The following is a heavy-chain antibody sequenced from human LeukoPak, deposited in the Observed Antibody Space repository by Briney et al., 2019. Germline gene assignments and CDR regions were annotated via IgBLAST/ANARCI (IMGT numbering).Heavy chain of an antibody. CDR3: ASAVDYYYDSSGFRY. V-gene: IGHV4-30-4*01. CDR1: GASVSSTEYY. J-gene: IGHJ4*02. Sequence: PSETLSLTCTVSGASVSSTEYYWSWVRQPPEKGLEWIGYIFHGRTFYSPSLKSRAAISVDTSKNQFTLRLTSVTAADTAVYFCASAVDYYYDSSGFRYWGQGTLVPVSS. D-gene: IGHD3-22*01. CDR2: IFHGRT.